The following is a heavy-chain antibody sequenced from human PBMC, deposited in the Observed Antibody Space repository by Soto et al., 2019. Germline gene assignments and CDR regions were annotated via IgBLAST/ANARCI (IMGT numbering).Heavy chain of an antibody. D-gene: IGHD2-2*01. Sequence: ASVKVSCKASGNTVPNYAIHWVRQAPGQRLEWMGWINGGNGNTYYSEHFQGRVTFTRDTSAGTAYMELSSLRSEDTAVYYCARSRYCSSTSCYENWLDPWGQGTLVTVAS. CDR1: GNTVPNYA. J-gene: IGHJ5*02. CDR3: ARSRYCSSTSCYENWLDP. CDR2: INGGNGNT. V-gene: IGHV1-3*01.